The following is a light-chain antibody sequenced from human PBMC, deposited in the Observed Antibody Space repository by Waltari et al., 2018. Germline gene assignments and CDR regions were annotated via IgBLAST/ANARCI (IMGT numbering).Light chain of an antibody. V-gene: IGLV2-8*01. CDR2: EVS. CDR1: SSDVGGYNY. J-gene: IGLJ2*01. Sequence: QSALTQPPSASGSPGQSVTISCTGTSSDVGGYNYVSWYQQHPGKAPKRMIYEVSKRPSGVPVRFSGCKLGNTASLTVSGLRAEDEADYYCSSYAGNNNVVFGGGTKLTVL. CDR3: SSYAGNNNVV.